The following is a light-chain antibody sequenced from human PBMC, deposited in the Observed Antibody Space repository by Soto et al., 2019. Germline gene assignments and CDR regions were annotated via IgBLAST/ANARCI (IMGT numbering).Light chain of an antibody. CDR2: AAS. Sequence: IQLTQSPSSLSASVGDRVTITCRASQGISSYLAWYQQKPGKAPKLLIYAASTLQSGVPSRFSGSGSGTDFTLTISSLQPGDFATYYCQQLNSYPLTFGGGTKVKIK. J-gene: IGKJ4*01. CDR1: QGISSY. V-gene: IGKV1-9*01. CDR3: QQLNSYPLT.